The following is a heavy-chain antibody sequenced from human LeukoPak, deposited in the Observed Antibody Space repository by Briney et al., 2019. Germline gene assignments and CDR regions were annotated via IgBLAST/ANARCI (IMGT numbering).Heavy chain of an antibody. V-gene: IGHV3-7*01. CDR1: GFTFSSYW. CDR3: ARERPSAAVALEY. Sequence: GGSLRLSCAASGFTFSSYWMSWVRQAPGKGLEWVANVRPDESDESYVDSVKGRFNISRDNAKNSLYLQMNSLRVDDSAVYYCARERPSAAVALEYWGQGTLVTVSS. CDR2: VRPDESDE. D-gene: IGHD6-19*01. J-gene: IGHJ4*02.